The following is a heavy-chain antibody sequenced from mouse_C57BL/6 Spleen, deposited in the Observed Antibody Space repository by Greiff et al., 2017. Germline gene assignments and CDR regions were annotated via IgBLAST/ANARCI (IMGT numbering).Heavy chain of an antibody. J-gene: IGHJ2*01. CDR1: GYTFTSYW. D-gene: IGHD1-1*01. CDR3: ARGSSYVRAYLDY. V-gene: IGHV1-53*01. CDR2: INPSNGGT. Sequence: QVQLQQPGTELVKPGASVKLSCKASGYTFTSYWMHWVKQRPGQGLEWIGNINPSNGGTNYNEKFKSKATLTVDKSSSTAYMQLSSLTSEDSAVXYCARGSSYVRAYLDYWGQGTTVTVSS.